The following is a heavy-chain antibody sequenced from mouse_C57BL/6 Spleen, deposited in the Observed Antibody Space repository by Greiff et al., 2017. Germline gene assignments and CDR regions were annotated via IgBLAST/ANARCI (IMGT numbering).Heavy chain of an antibody. D-gene: IGHD1-1*01. CDR2: IYPGDGDT. CDR1: GYAFSSYW. Sequence: VQLQQSGAELVKPGASVKISCKASGYAFSSYWMNWVKQRPGKGLEWIGQIYPGDGDTNYNGKFKGKATLTADKSSSTAYMQLSSLTSEDSAVYFCARYGTRDFFFDYWGQGTTLTVSS. J-gene: IGHJ2*01. V-gene: IGHV1-80*01. CDR3: ARYGTRDFFFDY.